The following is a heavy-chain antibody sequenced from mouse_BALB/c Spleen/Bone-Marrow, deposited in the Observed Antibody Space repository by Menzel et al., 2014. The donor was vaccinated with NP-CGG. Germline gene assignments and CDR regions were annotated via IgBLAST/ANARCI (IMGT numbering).Heavy chain of an antibody. CDR2: IDPANGST. V-gene: IGHV14-3*02. J-gene: IGHJ2*01. CDR3: ASYYYGHYFDY. Sequence: DVKLQESGAELVKPGASVKLSCTASGFNIKDTYMHWVKQRPEQGLEWIGRIDPANGSTKYDPKFQGKATITADTSSNTAYLQLSSLTSEDTAVYYCASYYYGHYFDYWGQGTTLTVSS. D-gene: IGHD1-1*01. CDR1: GFNIKDTY.